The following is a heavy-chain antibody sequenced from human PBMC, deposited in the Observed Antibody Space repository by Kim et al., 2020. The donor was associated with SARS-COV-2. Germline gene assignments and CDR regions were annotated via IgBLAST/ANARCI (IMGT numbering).Heavy chain of an antibody. J-gene: IGHJ6*02. D-gene: IGHD1-26*01. CDR3: ARTGISGSYYGGKYYYGMDV. Sequence: GRSLRLSCAASGFTFSSYGMHWVRQAPGKGLEWVAVIWYDGSNKYYADSVKGRFTISRDNSKNTLYLQMNSLRAEDTAVYYCARTGISGSYYGGKYYYGMDVWGQGTTVTVSS. CDR1: GFTFSSYG. CDR2: IWYDGSNK. V-gene: IGHV3-33*01.